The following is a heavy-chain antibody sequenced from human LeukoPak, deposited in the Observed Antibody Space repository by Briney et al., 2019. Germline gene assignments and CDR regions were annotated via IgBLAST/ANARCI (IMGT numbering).Heavy chain of an antibody. Sequence: GGSLRLSCAASGFTVSSNYMSWVRQAPGKGLEWVSVIYSGGSTYYADSVKGRFTISRDNSKNTLYLKMNSLRAEDTAVYYCARDKLHYEFWSAYLTDRYFDYWGQGTLVTVSS. CDR1: GFTVSSNY. D-gene: IGHD3-3*01. J-gene: IGHJ4*02. CDR3: ARDKLHYEFWSAYLTDRYFDY. CDR2: IYSGGST. V-gene: IGHV3-66*02.